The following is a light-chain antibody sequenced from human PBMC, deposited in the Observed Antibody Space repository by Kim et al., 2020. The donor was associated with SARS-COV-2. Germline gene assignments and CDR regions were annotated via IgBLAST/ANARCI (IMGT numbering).Light chain of an antibody. J-gene: IGKJ1*01. CDR3: HQYRGLWT. V-gene: IGKV1-5*03. CDR2: MAS. CDR1: EGAERY. Sequence: DIQMTQSPSTLSASIGDRVNITCRASEGAERYLAWYQQKPGKAPKPLIYMASRLEDGVPSRFSGSGSETHFTLTIDSLQADDVGTYNCHQYRGLWTFGQGTKVDIK.